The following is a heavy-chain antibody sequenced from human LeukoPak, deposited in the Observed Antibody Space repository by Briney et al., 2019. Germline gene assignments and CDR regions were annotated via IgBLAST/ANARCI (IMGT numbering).Heavy chain of an antibody. CDR2: INHSGST. CDR3: ARHPSVSIAARPRVPHYMDV. J-gene: IGHJ6*03. D-gene: IGHD6-6*01. V-gene: IGHV4-34*01. CDR1: GGSFSGYY. Sequence: SETLSLTCAVYGGSFSGYYWSWIRQPPGKGLEWIGEINHSGSTNYNPSLKSRVTISVDTSKNQFSLKLSSVTAADTAVYYCARHPSVSIAARPRVPHYMDVWGKGTTVTVSS.